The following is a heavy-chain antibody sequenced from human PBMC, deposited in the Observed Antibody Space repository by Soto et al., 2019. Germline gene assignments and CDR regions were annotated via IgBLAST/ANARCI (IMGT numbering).Heavy chain of an antibody. CDR2: MNPNSGNT. J-gene: IGHJ4*02. CDR1: GYTFTSYD. CDR3: ARGYYDILTGYYFSDY. Sequence: GASVKVSCKASGYTFTSYDINWVRQATGQGLEWMGWMNPNSGNTGYAQKFQGRVTMTRNTSISTAYMELSSLRSEDTSVYYCARGYYDILTGYYFSDYWGQGTLVTV. V-gene: IGHV1-8*01. D-gene: IGHD3-9*01.